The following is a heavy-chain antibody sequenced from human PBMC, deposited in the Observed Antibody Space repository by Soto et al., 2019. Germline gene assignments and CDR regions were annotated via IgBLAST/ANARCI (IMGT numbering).Heavy chain of an antibody. Sequence: QVHLVQSGTDVKKPGASVKVSCKASGYTFTSYNINWLRRAPGQGLEWMGWIRVFNGNTHYAQNFQGRVTMTTDTSTNTADMELRSLRSVDTAVYYCVKEPDSYGGSFYYWGQGTLVTVSS. V-gene: IGHV1-18*01. D-gene: IGHD1-26*01. CDR1: GYTFTSYN. J-gene: IGHJ4*02. CDR3: VKEPDSYGGSFYY. CDR2: IRVFNGNT.